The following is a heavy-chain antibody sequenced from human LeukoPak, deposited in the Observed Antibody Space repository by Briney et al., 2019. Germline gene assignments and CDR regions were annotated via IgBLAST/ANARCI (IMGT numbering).Heavy chain of an antibody. CDR1: GLVLRDYG. CDR2: VRQDGSNQ. V-gene: IGHV3-30*02. CDR3: ARESGGGYHSEGLKL. D-gene: IGHD2-21*02. Sequence: QPGGSLRLSRAASGLVLRDYGMHSVRQAPRKGLKRVACVRQDGSNQHYADSVMDRCTTSRDNSNNTLYLQMRSLRAEDTAVYSCARESGGGYHSEGLKLWGLGTLVTVSA. J-gene: IGHJ4*02.